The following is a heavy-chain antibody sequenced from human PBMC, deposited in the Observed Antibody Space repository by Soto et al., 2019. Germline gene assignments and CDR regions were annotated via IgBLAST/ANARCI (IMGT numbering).Heavy chain of an antibody. CDR2: VFWDDEE. CDR1: GFSLSATGVS. D-gene: IGHD3-9*01. Sequence: QITLKESGPALVKDTQTLTLTCAFSGFSLSATGVSVGWIRQPPGKALEWLALVFWDDEERYSPSLRNRLTIIKDTSKNQVVLTMTNVDPADTATFYCAHSSRYAAFDIWGQGTLVTVSS. V-gene: IGHV2-5*02. CDR3: AHSSRYAAFDI. J-gene: IGHJ3*02.